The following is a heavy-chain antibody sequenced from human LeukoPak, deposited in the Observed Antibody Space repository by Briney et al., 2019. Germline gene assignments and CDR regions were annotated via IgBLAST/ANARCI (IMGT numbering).Heavy chain of an antibody. J-gene: IGHJ4*02. CDR1: GGSISSGSYY. CDR2: IYTSGST. D-gene: IGHD6-25*01. Sequence: SETLSLTCTVSGGSISSGSYYWSWIRQPAGKGLEWIGRIYTSGSTKYNPSLKSRVTMALDTSKNQFSLKLNSVTAADTAVYYCARGRLAAAPYFDYWGQGTRVTVSS. V-gene: IGHV4-61*02. CDR3: ARGRLAAAPYFDY.